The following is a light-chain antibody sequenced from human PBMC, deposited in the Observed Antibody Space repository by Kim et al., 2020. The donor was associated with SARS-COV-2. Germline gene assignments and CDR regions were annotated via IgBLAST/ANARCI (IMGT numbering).Light chain of an antibody. J-gene: IGLJ3*02. Sequence: GQIVTISFSGINMDFASDDRVSWFQQSPGTVPKLVIYEVRKRPSGTPARFSGSKSGSTASLTISGLQAEDEADYYCSSMTTSGTWVFGRGTQLTVL. CDR2: EVR. CDR1: NMDFASDDR. V-gene: IGLV2-18*02. CDR3: SSMTTSGTWV.